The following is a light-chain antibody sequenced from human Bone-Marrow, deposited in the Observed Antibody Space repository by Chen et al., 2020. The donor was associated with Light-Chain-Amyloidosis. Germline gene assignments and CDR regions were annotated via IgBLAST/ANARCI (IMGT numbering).Light chain of an antibody. CDR1: SSDVGGDNH. Sequence: QSALTQPASVSGSPGHSITISCTGTSSDVGGDNHVSWYQQHPDKAPKLMMYEVTNRPSWVPDRFSGSKSDNTASLTISGLQTEDEADYFCSSYTITNTLVFGSGTRVTVL. V-gene: IGLV2-14*01. J-gene: IGLJ1*01. CDR3: SSYTITNTLV. CDR2: EVT.